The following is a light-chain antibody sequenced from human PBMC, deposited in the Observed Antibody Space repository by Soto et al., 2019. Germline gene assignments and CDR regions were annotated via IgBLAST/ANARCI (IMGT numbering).Light chain of an antibody. J-gene: IGLJ2*01. Sequence: QSVLTQPPSASGTPGQRVTISCSGSTSNIGDNPVNWYQHLPGTAPKLLIYTNTQRPSGVPDRFSGSKSGTSASLAVSGLRSEDEADYYGPAGEGSLMFVVFGGGTKLTVL. CDR3: PAGEGSLMFVV. V-gene: IGLV1-44*01. CDR2: TNT. CDR1: TSNIGDNP.